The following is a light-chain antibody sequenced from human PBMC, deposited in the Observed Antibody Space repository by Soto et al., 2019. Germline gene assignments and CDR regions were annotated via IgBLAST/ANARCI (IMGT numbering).Light chain of an antibody. J-gene: IGKJ1*01. CDR1: QSVSSN. Sequence: EIVMTQSPATLSVSPGEGATLSCRASQSVSSNLAWYQQKPGQAPRLLIYGASNRATGIPDRFSGSGSGTDFTLTISRLEPEDFAVYYCQQYNNWPLFGQGTKVDIK. CDR2: GAS. V-gene: IGKV3D-15*01. CDR3: QQYNNWPL.